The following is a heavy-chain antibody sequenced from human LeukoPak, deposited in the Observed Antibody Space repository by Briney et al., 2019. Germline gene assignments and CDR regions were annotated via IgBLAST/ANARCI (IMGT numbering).Heavy chain of an antibody. Sequence: GGSLRLSCAASGFTFSSFWMIWVRQAPGKGLEWVANIKEDGSVKNYVDSVKGRFTISRDNSKNTLYLQMNSLRAEDTAVYYCARDTIYSLWSRGMDVWGQGTTVTVSS. CDR1: GFTFSSFW. V-gene: IGHV3-7*01. CDR2: IKEDGSVK. CDR3: ARDTIYSLWSRGMDV. D-gene: IGHD2-21*01. J-gene: IGHJ6*02.